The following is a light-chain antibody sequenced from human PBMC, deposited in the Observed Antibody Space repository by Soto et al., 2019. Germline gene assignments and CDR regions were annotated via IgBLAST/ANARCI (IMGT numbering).Light chain of an antibody. CDR3: HRTYNAPPYT. V-gene: IGKV1-27*01. J-gene: IGKJ2*01. Sequence: DIQLTQSPSSLSASVGDRVTITCRVSQGISSYLNWYRQKPGKVPKHLIYIASNLQSVVPSRLSGSGYATAFTHTNISLQPEDVATHYGHRTYNAPPYTFGQATKLEIK. CDR2: IAS. CDR1: QGISSY.